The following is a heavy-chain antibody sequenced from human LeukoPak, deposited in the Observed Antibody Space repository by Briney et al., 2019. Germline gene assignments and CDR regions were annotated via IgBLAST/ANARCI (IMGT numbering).Heavy chain of an antibody. CDR1: GPTFSSYA. V-gene: IGHV3-23*01. CDR3: AKDNKWLRPLGYFDY. D-gene: IGHD5-12*01. J-gene: IGHJ4*02. CDR2: ISGSGGST. Sequence: GGSLTLSCAPSGPTFSSYAMRWVRPAPGKGLGWDSAISGSGGSTYYADSVKGRFTISRDNSKTTLYLQMNSLRAEDTDVYSCAKDNKWLRPLGYFDYWGQGTLVTVSS.